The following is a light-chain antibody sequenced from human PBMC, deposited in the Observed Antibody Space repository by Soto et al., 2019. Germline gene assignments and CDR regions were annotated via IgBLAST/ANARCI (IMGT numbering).Light chain of an antibody. J-gene: IGKJ4*01. CDR2: HAS. CDR1: QSVYST. Sequence: EIVMTQSPATLSVSPGERATLSCRASQSVYSTLAWYQQKPGQAPSLLIYHASTRATGIPARFSGSGSGTDFTRTISSLQSEDCAVYYCQQSNKWPLTFGGGTKLEIK. CDR3: QQSNKWPLT. V-gene: IGKV3-15*01.